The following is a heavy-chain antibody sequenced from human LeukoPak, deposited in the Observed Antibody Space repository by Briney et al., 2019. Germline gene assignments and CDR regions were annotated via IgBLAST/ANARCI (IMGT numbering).Heavy chain of an antibody. J-gene: IGHJ5*02. CDR1: GGSISSGDYY. Sequence: PSETLSLTCTVSGGSISSGDYYWSWIRQPPGKGLEWIGYIYYSGSTYYNPSLKSRVTISVDTSKNQFSLKLSSVTAADTAVSYCARGGSYSKFDPWGQGTLVTVSS. D-gene: IGHD1-26*01. CDR3: ARGGSYSKFDP. V-gene: IGHV4-30-4*01. CDR2: IYYSGST.